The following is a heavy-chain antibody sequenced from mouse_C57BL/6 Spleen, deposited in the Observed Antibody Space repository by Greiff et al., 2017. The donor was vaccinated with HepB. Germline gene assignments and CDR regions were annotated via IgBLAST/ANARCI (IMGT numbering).Heavy chain of an antibody. Sequence: EVQLQQSGPELVKPGASVKISCKASGYTFTDYYMNWVKQSHGKSLEWIGDINPNNGGTSYNQKFKGKATLTVVKSSSTAYMELRSLTSEDSAFYYCARSYYYGSSYVDYWGQGTTLTVSS. J-gene: IGHJ2*01. CDR3: ARSYYYGSSYVDY. V-gene: IGHV1-26*01. CDR2: INPNNGGT. D-gene: IGHD1-1*01. CDR1: GYTFTDYY.